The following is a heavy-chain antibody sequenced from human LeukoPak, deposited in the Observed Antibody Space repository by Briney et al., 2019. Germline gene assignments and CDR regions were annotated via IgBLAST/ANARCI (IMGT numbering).Heavy chain of an antibody. CDR3: ARRITGTSKGDY. CDR1: GFTFSSYS. CDR2: ISSSSSYI. J-gene: IGHJ4*02. V-gene: IGHV3-21*01. D-gene: IGHD1-7*01. Sequence: PGGSLRLSCAASGFTFSSYSMNWVRQAPGKGLEWVSSISSSSSYIYYADSVKGRFTISRDNAKNSLYLQMDSLRAEDTAVYYCARRITGTSKGDYWGQGTLVTVSS.